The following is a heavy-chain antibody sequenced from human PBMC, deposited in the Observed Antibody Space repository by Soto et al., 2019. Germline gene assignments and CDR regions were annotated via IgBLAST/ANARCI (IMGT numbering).Heavy chain of an antibody. J-gene: IGHJ2*01. CDR3: ARDQGNYGDYWYFDL. D-gene: IGHD4-17*01. CDR1: GGTFSSYA. Sequence: SVKVSCKASGGTFSSYAISWVRQAPGQGLEWMGGIIPIFGTANYAQKFQGRVTITADESTSTAYMELSSLRSEDTAVYYCARDQGNYGDYWYFDLWGRGTLVTVSS. CDR2: IIPIFGTA. V-gene: IGHV1-69*13.